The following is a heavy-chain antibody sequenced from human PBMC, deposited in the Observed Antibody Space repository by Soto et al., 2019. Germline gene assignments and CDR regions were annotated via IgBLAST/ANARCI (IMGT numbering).Heavy chain of an antibody. J-gene: IGHJ4*02. D-gene: IGHD6-13*01. V-gene: IGHV3-33*01. CDR2: IWFDGSNK. Sequence: GGSLRLSCAASGFTFSSYGMHWVRQPPGKGLEWVALIWFDGSNKYYADSVKGRFTISKDNPKNTLYLQMNSLRAEDTAVYYCARIATPFSSSWYFDYWGQGTLVTVSS. CDR3: ARIATPFSSSWYFDY. CDR1: GFTFSSYG.